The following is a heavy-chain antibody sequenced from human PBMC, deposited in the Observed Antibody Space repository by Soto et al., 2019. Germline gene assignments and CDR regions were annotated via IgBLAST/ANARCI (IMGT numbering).Heavy chain of an antibody. J-gene: IGHJ4*02. CDR3: VKDRYIDY. Sequence: LRLSCSVSGLTISSYAMHWVRQAPGKGLEYVSSISSNGGSTYYADSVKGRFTISRDNSKNTLNLQMSSLRVEDTAVYYCVKDRYIDYWGQGTLVTVSS. CDR2: ISSNGGST. CDR1: GLTISSYA. V-gene: IGHV3-64D*06.